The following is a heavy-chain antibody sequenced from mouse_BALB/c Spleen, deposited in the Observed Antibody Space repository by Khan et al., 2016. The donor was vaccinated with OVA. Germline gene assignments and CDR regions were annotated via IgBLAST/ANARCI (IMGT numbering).Heavy chain of an antibody. Sequence: QIQLVQSGGDLMKPGASVKISCKATGYTFSSYWIEWVKQRPGHGLEWIGQIFPGSVSTTYNEKFKGKATFTADTSSNTAYMQLSSLTSEDSAVYSGAEEGYGGFAYWGQGTLVTVSA. J-gene: IGHJ3*01. D-gene: IGHD2-2*01. V-gene: IGHV1-9*01. CDR2: IFPGSVST. CDR1: GYTFSSYW. CDR3: AEEGYGGFAY.